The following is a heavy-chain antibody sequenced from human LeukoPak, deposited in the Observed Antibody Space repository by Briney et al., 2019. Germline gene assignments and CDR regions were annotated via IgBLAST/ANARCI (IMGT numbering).Heavy chain of an antibody. CDR3: ARNTYDSSGSLFDY. V-gene: IGHV3-48*03. Sequence: GGSLRLSCAASGFTFSSYEMNWVRQAPGKGLEWVSYIRSSSSAIYYADSVKGRFTISRDNAKNSLYLQMNSLRDEDTAVYYCARNTYDSSGSLFDYWGQGTLVTVSS. J-gene: IGHJ4*02. CDR2: IRSSSSAI. D-gene: IGHD3-22*01. CDR1: GFTFSSYE.